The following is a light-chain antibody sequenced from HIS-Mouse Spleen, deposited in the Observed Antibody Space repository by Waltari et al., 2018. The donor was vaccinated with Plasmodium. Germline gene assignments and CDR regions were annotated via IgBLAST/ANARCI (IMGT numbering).Light chain of an antibody. V-gene: IGLV3-10*01. Sequence: SYALTQPPSVSVSPGPTARITCSGNALPKNSDYLYQQKSGQAPVLVIYEDSKRPSGIPERFSGSSSGTMATLTISGAQVEDEADYYCYSTDSSGNHRVFGGGTKLTVL. CDR3: YSTDSSGNHRV. CDR2: EDS. J-gene: IGLJ3*02. CDR1: ALPKNS.